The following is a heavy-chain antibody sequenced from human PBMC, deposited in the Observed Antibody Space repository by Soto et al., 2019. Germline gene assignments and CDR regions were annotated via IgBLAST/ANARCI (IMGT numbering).Heavy chain of an antibody. CDR3: ARVDYSDRGYFDY. D-gene: IGHD3-22*01. CDR2: ITNSNTYI. V-gene: IGHV3-21*01. J-gene: IGHJ4*02. CDR1: GFTFSPYT. Sequence: GGSLRLSCAASGFTFSPYTLGWVRQAPGKGLESLSFITNSNTYIYYADSVKGRFTISRDDARNSLYLQMNSLRAEDTAIYYCARVDYSDRGYFDYWGQGXLVTVS.